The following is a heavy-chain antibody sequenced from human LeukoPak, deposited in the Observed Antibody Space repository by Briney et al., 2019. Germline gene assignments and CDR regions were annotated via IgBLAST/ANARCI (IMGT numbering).Heavy chain of an antibody. CDR2: INHSGST. Sequence: SETLSLTCAVYGGSFSGYYWSWIRQPPGKGLEWIGEINHSGSTNYNPSLKSRVTISVDTSKNQFSLKLGSVTAADTAVYYCARVYDYVWGSYRYGNWFDPWGQGTLVTVSS. V-gene: IGHV4-34*01. J-gene: IGHJ5*02. CDR3: ARVYDYVWGSYRYGNWFDP. D-gene: IGHD3-16*02. CDR1: GGSFSGYY.